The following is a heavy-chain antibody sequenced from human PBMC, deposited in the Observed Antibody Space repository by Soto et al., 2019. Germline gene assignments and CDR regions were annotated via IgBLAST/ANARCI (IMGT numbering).Heavy chain of an antibody. Sequence: SETLSLTCTVSDGSISRDSWSWIRQPPGKGLEWIGYISYTGSTNYNPSLQSRVTISADTSKNHFSLNLTSVTAADTAVYYCARAIVIPGEYYFDYWGQGTLVTVSS. J-gene: IGHJ4*02. CDR1: DGSISRDS. D-gene: IGHD3-16*02. CDR2: ISYTGST. V-gene: IGHV4-59*01. CDR3: ARAIVIPGEYYFDY.